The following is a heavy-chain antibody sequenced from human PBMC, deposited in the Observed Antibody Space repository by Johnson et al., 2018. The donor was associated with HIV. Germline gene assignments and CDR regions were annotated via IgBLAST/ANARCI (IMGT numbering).Heavy chain of an antibody. Sequence: QVQPVESGGGVAQPGRSLRLSCAASGFTFSNYAMHWVRQAPGKGLEWVAVIWYNGSKKYYADSVKGRFTISRDNSKNTLYLQMNSLRAEDTAVYFCARGPIADDAFDIWGQGTMVTVSS. CDR3: ARGPIADDAFDI. J-gene: IGHJ3*02. CDR2: IWYNGSKK. CDR1: GFTFSNYA. D-gene: IGHD3-16*02. V-gene: IGHV3-33*01.